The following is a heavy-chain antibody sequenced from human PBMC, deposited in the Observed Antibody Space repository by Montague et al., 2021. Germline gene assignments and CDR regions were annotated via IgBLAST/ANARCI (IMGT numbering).Heavy chain of an antibody. Sequence: TLSLTCTVPGDSLSSVGYSWTWIRQHPGKGLEWIGYMYYSGSTYYNPSLKSRVTISGDTSKNHFSLRLTSVTAADTAVYYCARGRLATGDLDYWGQGTLVTVSS. D-gene: IGHD6-13*01. J-gene: IGHJ4*02. CDR2: MYYSGST. V-gene: IGHV4-31*03. CDR1: GDSLSSVGYS. CDR3: ARGRLATGDLDY.